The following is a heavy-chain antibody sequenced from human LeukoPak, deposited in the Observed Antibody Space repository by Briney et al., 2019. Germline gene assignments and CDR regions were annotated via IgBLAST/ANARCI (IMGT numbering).Heavy chain of an antibody. CDR3: ARTRYSGSYIVS. D-gene: IGHD1-26*01. CDR1: GFTFSSYS. Sequence: PGGSLRLSCAASGFTFSSYSMSWVRQAPGKGLEWVSSISSSSSYIYYADSVKGRFTISRDNSKNTLYLQMNSLRAEDTAVYYCARTRYSGSYIVSWGQGTLVTVSS. J-gene: IGHJ4*02. CDR2: ISSSSSYI. V-gene: IGHV3-21*01.